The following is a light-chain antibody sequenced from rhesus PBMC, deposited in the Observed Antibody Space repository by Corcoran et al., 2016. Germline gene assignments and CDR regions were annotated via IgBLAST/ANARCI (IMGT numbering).Light chain of an antibody. CDR2: RAS. V-gene: IGKV1-69*01. CDR3: QQHDNSPLT. CDR1: QGISNW. J-gene: IGKJ4*01. Sequence: DIQMTQSPSSLSASVGDRVTITCRASQGISNWLAWYQQKPGKDPKLLLYRASNLETGVPSRFSGSGSGTDFTLTISSLQPEDIATYYCQQHDNSPLTFGGGTKVEIK.